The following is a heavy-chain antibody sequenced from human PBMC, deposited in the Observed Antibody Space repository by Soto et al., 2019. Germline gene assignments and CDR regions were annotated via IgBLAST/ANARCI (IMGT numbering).Heavy chain of an antibody. Sequence: PXASLSLTCAVCGGSFSGYCWSGIRQPPGKGLEWIGEINHSVSTNYNPSLKSRVTISVDTSKNQFSLKLSSVTAADTAVYYCATSSGYSYYCGMDVCGQGTTVTVSS. CDR1: GGSFSGYC. J-gene: IGHJ6*02. D-gene: IGHD3-22*01. CDR2: INHSVST. CDR3: ATSSGYSYYCGMDV. V-gene: IGHV4-34*01.